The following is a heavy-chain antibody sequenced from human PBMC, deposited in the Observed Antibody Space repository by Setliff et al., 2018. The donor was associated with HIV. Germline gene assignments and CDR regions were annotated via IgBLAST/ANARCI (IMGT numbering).Heavy chain of an antibody. J-gene: IGHJ6*02. CDR3: ATGIAARPVSFYYGMDV. V-gene: IGHV1-69*13. D-gene: IGHD6-6*01. CDR2: IIPIFGTA. CDR1: GYTFSTNA. Sequence: GASVKVSCKAFGYTFSTNAIHWVRQAPGQRLEWMGGIIPIFGTANYAQKFQGRVTITADESTSTAYMVLSSLRSEDTAVYYCATGIAARPVSFYYGMDVWGQGTTVTVSS.